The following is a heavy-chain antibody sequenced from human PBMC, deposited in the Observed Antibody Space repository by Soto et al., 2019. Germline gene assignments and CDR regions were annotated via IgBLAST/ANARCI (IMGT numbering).Heavy chain of an antibody. CDR2: LWYDGSNK. Sequence: PGGSLRLSCAASGFTFSSYGIHWGRQAPGKGLEGLAVLWYDGSNKYYADSVKGRFTISRDNSKITLYLQMNSLRAEDTAVYYCARDTRLLYVLRFLEWLPNYGMDVWGQGTTVTVSS. CDR3: ARDTRLLYVLRFLEWLPNYGMDV. V-gene: IGHV3-33*01. CDR1: GFTFSSYG. D-gene: IGHD3-3*01. J-gene: IGHJ6*02.